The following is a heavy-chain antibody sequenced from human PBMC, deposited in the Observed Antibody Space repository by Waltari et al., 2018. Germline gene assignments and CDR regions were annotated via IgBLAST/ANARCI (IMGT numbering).Heavy chain of an antibody. Sequence: QVQLQQWGAGLLKPSETLSLTCAVYGGSFSGYYWSWIRQPPGKGLEWIGEINHSGSTNYNPSLKSRVTISVDTSKNQFSLKLSSVTAADTAVYYCARGPLAPGRWGVFDYWGQGTLVIVSS. D-gene: IGHD3-10*01. V-gene: IGHV4-34*01. CDR3: ARGPLAPGRWGVFDY. J-gene: IGHJ4*02. CDR1: GGSFSGYY. CDR2: INHSGST.